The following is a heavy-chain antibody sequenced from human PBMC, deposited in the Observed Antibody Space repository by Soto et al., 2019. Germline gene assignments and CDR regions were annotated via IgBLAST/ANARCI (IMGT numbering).Heavy chain of an antibody. V-gene: IGHV4-30-4*01. D-gene: IGHD5-18*01. CDR2: IFHSGTT. CDR3: AKEAADTAMVTGVSWNWFDP. Sequence: SSETLSLICIVSGGSIISADYFWTWIRQSPGKGLEWMGYIFHSGTTYYNPSLKGRLIISIENSKNQFSLRLTSVTAADTAVYYCAKEAADTAMVTGVSWNWFDPWGQGTLVTVSS. CDR1: GGSIISADYF. J-gene: IGHJ5*02.